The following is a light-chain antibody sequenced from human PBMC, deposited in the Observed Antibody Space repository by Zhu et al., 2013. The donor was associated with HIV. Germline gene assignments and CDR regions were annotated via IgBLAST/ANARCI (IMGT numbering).Light chain of an antibody. J-gene: IGKJ4*01. CDR3: QQYGTSPLT. Sequence: EIVMTQSPATLSVSPGERATISCRASQSVSSNLAWYQQKPGQAPRLLIYGASTRATGVPDRFSGRGSGTDFTLSISRLEPEDFAVYYCQQYGTSPLTFGGGTTVEI. V-gene: IGKV3-20*01. CDR1: QSVSSN. CDR2: GAS.